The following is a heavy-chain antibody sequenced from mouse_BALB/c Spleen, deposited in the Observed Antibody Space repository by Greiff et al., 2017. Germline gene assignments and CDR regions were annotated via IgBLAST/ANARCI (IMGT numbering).Heavy chain of an antibody. V-gene: IGHV1-82*01. D-gene: IGHD1-1*01. Sequence: QVQLQQSGPELVKPGASVKISCKASGYAFSSSWMNWVKQRPGQGLEWIGRIYPGDGDTNYNGKFKGKATLTADKSSSTAYMQLSSLTSVDSAVYFCARDYYGSSSPAYWGQGTLVTVSA. CDR1: GYAFSSSW. J-gene: IGHJ3*01. CDR3: ARDYYGSSSPAY. CDR2: IYPGDGDT.